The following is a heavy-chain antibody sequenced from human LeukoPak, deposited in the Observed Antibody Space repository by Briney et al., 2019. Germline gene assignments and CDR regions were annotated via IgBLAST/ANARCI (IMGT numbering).Heavy chain of an antibody. J-gene: IGHJ3*02. CDR2: IWYDGSNK. CDR3: ARDLERHIVVVSVGAFDI. D-gene: IGHD3-22*01. Sequence: QPGRSLRLSCAASGFTFSSYGMHWVRQAPGKGLEWVAVIWYDGSNKYYADSVKGRFTISRDNSKNALYLHMNSLRAEDTAVYYCARDLERHIVVVSVGAFDIWGQGTMVTVSS. V-gene: IGHV3-33*01. CDR1: GFTFSSYG.